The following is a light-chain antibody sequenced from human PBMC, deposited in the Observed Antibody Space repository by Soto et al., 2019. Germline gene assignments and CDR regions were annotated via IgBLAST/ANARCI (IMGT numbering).Light chain of an antibody. V-gene: IGKV3-15*01. CDR2: GAS. CDR1: QSVSSN. J-gene: IGKJ2*01. CDR3: QQYNNWPLYT. Sequence: IVMTQSPATLSVSPGERATLSCRASQSVSSNLAWYQQKPGQAPRLLIYGASTRATGIPARFSGSGSGTEFTLTISSLQSEDFAAYYCQQYNNWPLYTFGQGTKLEIK.